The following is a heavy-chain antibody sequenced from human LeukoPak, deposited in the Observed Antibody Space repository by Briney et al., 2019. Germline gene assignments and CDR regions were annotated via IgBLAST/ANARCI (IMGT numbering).Heavy chain of an antibody. CDR1: SGSITNYY. D-gene: IGHD6-13*01. J-gene: IGHJ4*02. CDR3: ARFSSIAAALDY. CDR2: IYYSGNT. V-gene: IGHV4-59*12. Sequence: SETLSLTCTVSSGSITNYYWSWIRQPPGKGLEWIGFIYYSGNTNYNPSLKSRVTISVDTSKNQFSLNLSSVTTADTAVYYCARFSSIAAALDYWGLGTLVTVSS.